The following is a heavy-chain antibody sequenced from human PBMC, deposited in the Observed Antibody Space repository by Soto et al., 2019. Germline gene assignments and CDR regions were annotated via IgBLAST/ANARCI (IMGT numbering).Heavy chain of an antibody. Sequence: GESLKISCAASGFTFSSYSMNWVRQAPGKGLEWVSSISSSSSYIYYADSVKGRFTISRDNAKNSLYLQMNSLRAEDTAVYYCATLAPIDQVLLWFGGYGTIGNDYWGQGTLVTVSS. V-gene: IGHV3-21*01. CDR1: GFTFSSYS. CDR3: ATLAPIDQVLLWFGGYGTIGNDY. CDR2: ISSSSSYI. D-gene: IGHD3-10*01. J-gene: IGHJ4*02.